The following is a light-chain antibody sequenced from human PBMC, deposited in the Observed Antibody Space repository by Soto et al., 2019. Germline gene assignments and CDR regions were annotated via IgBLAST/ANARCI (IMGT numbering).Light chain of an antibody. CDR1: QTVSDMY. CDR2: AS. J-gene: IGKJ3*01. Sequence: EIVLTQSRGSLSLSPGERATLSCRASQTVSDMYLAWYQQKPGQAPRLLIYASNRATGIPDRFSGSGSGTDFTLTIGRLEPEDFAVYYCQHYGTSALFGPGTKADIK. CDR3: QHYGTSAL. V-gene: IGKV3-20*01.